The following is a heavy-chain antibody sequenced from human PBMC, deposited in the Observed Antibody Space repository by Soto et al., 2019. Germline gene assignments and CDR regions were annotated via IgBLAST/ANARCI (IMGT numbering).Heavy chain of an antibody. CDR1: GGTFTTYT. J-gene: IGHJ4*02. D-gene: IGHD2-15*01. Sequence: QVQLVQSGAEVKKSGSSVKVSCKASGGTFTTYTFSWGLQAPGQGLDWMGGIIPLFGTADYAQKFQGRVTITADESTSTAYMELSTLRSDDTAVYYCAGEVLSGIGAYWGQGSLVTVSS. CDR2: IIPLFGTA. CDR3: AGEVLSGIGAY. V-gene: IGHV1-69*12.